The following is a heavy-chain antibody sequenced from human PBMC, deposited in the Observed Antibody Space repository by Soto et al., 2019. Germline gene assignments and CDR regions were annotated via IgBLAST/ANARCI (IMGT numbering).Heavy chain of an antibody. V-gene: IGHV3-30-3*01. J-gene: IGHJ4*02. CDR1: GFTFSSYA. CDR3: AKGGATGIAVAVIDY. D-gene: IGHD6-19*01. Sequence: QVQLVESGGGVVQPGRSLRLSCAASGFTFSSYAMHWVRQAPGKGLEWVAVISYDGSNKYYADSVKGRFTISRDNSKNTLYLQMNSLRAEDTAVYYCAKGGATGIAVAVIDYWGQGTLVTVSS. CDR2: ISYDGSNK.